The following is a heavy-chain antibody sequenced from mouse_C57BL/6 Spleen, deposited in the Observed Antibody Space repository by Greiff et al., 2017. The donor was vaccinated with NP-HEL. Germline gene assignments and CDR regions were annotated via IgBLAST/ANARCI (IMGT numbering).Heavy chain of an antibody. D-gene: IGHD2-3*01. CDR1: GYAFSSYW. Sequence: QVQLQQSGAELVKPGASVKISCKASGYAFSSYWMNWVKQRPGKGLEWIGQIYPGDGDTNYNGKFKGKATLTADKSSSTAYMQLSSLTSEDSAVYFCARSYDPVTWFAYWGQGTLVTVSA. V-gene: IGHV1-80*01. J-gene: IGHJ3*01. CDR2: IYPGDGDT. CDR3: ARSYDPVTWFAY.